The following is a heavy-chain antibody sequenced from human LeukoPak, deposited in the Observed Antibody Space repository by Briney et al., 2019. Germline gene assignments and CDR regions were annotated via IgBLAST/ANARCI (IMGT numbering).Heavy chain of an antibody. Sequence: ASVKVSCKASGYTFTGYYMHWVRQAPGQGLEWMGWINPNSGGTNYAQKFQGRVTMTRDTSINTAYMELSRLRSDDTAVYYCSRGIVMVTYWFDPWGRGTLVTVSS. D-gene: IGHD5-18*01. CDR1: GYTFTGYY. J-gene: IGHJ5*02. V-gene: IGHV1-2*02. CDR3: SRGIVMVTYWFDP. CDR2: INPNSGGT.